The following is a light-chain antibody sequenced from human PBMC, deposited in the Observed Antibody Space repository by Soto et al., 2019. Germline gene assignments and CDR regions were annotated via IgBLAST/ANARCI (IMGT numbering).Light chain of an antibody. Sequence: AIQLTQSPSSLSASVGDRVTITCRAGQGISTALAWYQHHPGKAPKLLIYDASSLESGVPSRFSGSGSGTDFTLTISSLQPEDFATYYCQQFYNYPLTFGGGAKVEIK. CDR3: QQFYNYPLT. CDR1: QGISTA. V-gene: IGKV1D-13*01. J-gene: IGKJ4*01. CDR2: DAS.